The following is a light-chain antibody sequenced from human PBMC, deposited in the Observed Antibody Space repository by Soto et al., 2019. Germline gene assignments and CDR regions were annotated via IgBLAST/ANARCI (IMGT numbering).Light chain of an antibody. CDR3: SSFTSSTTYV. CDR1: SSDVGNYNY. CDR2: NVN. Sequence: QPVLAQCAAGSGSPGQSMTISCTKTSSDVGNYNYVSWYQQHPGEVPKLIIFNVNNRPSGVSNRFSGSKSGNTASLTISGLQAEDEADYYCSSFTSSTTYVFGTGTKVTVL. V-gene: IGLV2-14*01. J-gene: IGLJ1*01.